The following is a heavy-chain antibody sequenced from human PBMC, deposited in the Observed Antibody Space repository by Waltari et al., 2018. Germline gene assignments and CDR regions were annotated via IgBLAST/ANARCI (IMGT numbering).Heavy chain of an antibody. CDR3: ARGTVLMGYGMDV. CDR1: GGSISSYY. D-gene: IGHD2-8*01. CDR2: IYTSGST. V-gene: IGHV4-4*07. Sequence: QVQLQESGPGLVKPSETLSLTCTVSGGSISSYYWSWIRPPAGKGLEWMGRIYTSGSTNYNPSLKSRVTMSVDTSKNQFSLKLSSVTAADTAVYYCARGTVLMGYGMDVWGQGTTVTVSS. J-gene: IGHJ6*02.